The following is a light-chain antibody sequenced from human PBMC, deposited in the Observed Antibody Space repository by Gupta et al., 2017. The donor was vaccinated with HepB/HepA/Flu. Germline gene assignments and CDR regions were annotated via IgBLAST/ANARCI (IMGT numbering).Light chain of an antibody. CDR1: QRILYGSENRNH. J-gene: IGKJ2*01. V-gene: IGKV4-1*01. CDR3: QQYSSVPYT. CDR2: WTS. Sequence: DILMTQSPDSLAVSLGERATINCKSSQRILYGSENRNHLNWYQQKPGQPPRLLIYWTSTRESGVPDRFSGSGSGTDFTLTISSLQAEDVAVYYCQQYSSVPYTFGQGTKLEIK.